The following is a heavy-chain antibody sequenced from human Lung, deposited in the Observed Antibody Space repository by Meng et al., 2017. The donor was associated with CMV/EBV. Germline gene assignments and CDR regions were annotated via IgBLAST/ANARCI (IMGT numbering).Heavy chain of an antibody. CDR1: GDSITNSGYY. V-gene: IGHV4-39*07. CDR2: FYFGGTT. Sequence: SXTXSLXCTVSGDSITNSGYYWGWLRQAPGKGLEWIGSFYFGGTTFDNPSLKSRVAMSVDTSNNQFSLKLTSVTAADTAVYYCAREVAVIATPRYAFDIWXQGTEVTVSS. J-gene: IGHJ3*02. CDR3: AREVAVIATPRYAFDI. D-gene: IGHD2-21*01.